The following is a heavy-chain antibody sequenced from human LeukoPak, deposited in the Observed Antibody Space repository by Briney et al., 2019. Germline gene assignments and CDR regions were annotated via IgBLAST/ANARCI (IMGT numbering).Heavy chain of an antibody. J-gene: IGHJ4*02. CDR2: IKGKIDGGTI. CDR3: TTRRQDGC. Sequence: TGRSLRLSCVASGFTFSDAWMSWVRQAPGKGLEWVGRIKGKIDGGTIDYGAAVKGRFTISRDDSRNTLYLQMNSLKTEDTAVYYCTTRRQDGCWGQGTLVTVS. V-gene: IGHV3-15*01. D-gene: IGHD6-25*01. CDR1: GFTFSDAW.